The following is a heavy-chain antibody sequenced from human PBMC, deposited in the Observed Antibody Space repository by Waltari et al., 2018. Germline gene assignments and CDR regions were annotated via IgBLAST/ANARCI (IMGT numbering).Heavy chain of an antibody. D-gene: IGHD6-13*01. CDR3: VIGAQHVSNWYASEYFQH. CDR2: INTDGSTT. V-gene: IGHV3-74*01. CDR1: GFTFSSYW. Sequence: EVQLVGSGGGLVQPGGSLRLSCAASGFTFSSYWMHWVRQAPGKGLVWVSDINTDGSTTNYADSVKGRFTISRDNAKNTLYLQMDSLRAEETAVYYCVIGAQHVSNWYASEYFQHWGQGTLVTVSS. J-gene: IGHJ1*01.